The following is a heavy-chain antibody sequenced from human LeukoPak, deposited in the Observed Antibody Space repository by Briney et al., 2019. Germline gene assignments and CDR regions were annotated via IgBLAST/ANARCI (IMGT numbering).Heavy chain of an antibody. CDR3: AKVDNWKYGHHDF. CDR2: ISGSDGTT. V-gene: IGHV3-23*01. D-gene: IGHD1-1*01. J-gene: IGHJ4*02. CDR1: GFTFSSYA. Sequence: GGSLRLSCAASGFTFSSYAMSWVRQAPGKGLEWVSSISGSDGTTYYADSVKGRFTISRDNSKYTLSLQMNNLRTEDTAVYYCAKVDNWKYGHHDFWGQGTLVTVSS.